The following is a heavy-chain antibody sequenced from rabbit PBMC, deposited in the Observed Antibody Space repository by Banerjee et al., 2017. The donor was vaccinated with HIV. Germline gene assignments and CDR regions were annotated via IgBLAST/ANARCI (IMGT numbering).Heavy chain of an antibody. Sequence: QEQLEESGGDLVKPEGSLTLTCTASGFSFSNKYVMCWVRQAPGKGLEWIGCINTGSGSAYYASWVISRFTISKTSSSTVDLKMTSLTAADTATYFCGRHASSSGWGGDLWGPGTLVTVS. D-gene: IGHD4-1*01. CDR1: GFSFSNKYV. CDR2: INTGSGSA. J-gene: IGHJ4*01. CDR3: GRHASSSGWGGDL. V-gene: IGHV1S45*01.